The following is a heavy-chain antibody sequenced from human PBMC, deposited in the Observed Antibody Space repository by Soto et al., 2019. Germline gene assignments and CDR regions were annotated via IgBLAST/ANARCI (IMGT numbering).Heavy chain of an antibody. CDR3: ARGSSGWYSEYLHH. D-gene: IGHD6-19*01. J-gene: IGHJ1*01. CDR1: GGSFSGYY. CDR2: INHSGST. V-gene: IGHV4-34*01. Sequence: SETLSLTCAVYGGSFSGYYWTWIRQPPGTGLEWIGEINHSGSTNYNPSLKSRVTISVDTSKNQFSLKLTSVTAADAAVYYCARGSSGWYSEYLHHSGQGTLVLVSS.